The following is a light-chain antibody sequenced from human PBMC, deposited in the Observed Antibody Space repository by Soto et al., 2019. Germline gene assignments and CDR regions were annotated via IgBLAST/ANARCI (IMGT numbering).Light chain of an antibody. CDR2: GAS. J-gene: IGKJ5*01. V-gene: IGKV1-39*01. CDR1: QSVTTY. CDR3: HQSYSNPPT. Sequence: IQMTQSPSSLSSSLGDRVTITCGASQSVTTYLNWYQHKPGKAPQLLSYGASRLQSGVPSRFSASGSATDFALTITSLKPEDFATYYCHQSYSNPPTFGQGTRLEIK.